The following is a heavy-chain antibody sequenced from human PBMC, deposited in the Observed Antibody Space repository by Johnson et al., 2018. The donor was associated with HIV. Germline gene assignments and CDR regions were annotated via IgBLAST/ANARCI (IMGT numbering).Heavy chain of an antibody. D-gene: IGHD3-22*01. CDR2: INWNGGST. J-gene: IGHJ3*02. V-gene: IGHV3-20*04. CDR1: GFTFDDSG. Sequence: VQLVESGGVVVQPGGSLRLSCAASGFTFDDSGMSWVRQAPGKGLEWVSGINWNGGSTGYADSVKGRFTISRDNAKKSLYLQMNSLRAEDTALYYCATHYYDSINAFDIWGQGTMVTVSS. CDR3: ATHYYDSINAFDI.